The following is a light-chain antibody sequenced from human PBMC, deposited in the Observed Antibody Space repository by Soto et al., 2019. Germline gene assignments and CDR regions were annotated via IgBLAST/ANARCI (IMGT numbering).Light chain of an antibody. CDR3: CSCTTSDTLL. Sequence: QSVLTQPASVSGCPGQSIAISCTGTSSDVGSSNLVSWYQQQPGKAPKLMIYEDNKRPSGVSDRFSGSKSGNTASLTISGLQAEDEADYYCCSCTTSDTLLFGGGTKVTVL. V-gene: IGLV2-23*01. CDR1: SSDVGSSNL. J-gene: IGLJ2*01. CDR2: EDN.